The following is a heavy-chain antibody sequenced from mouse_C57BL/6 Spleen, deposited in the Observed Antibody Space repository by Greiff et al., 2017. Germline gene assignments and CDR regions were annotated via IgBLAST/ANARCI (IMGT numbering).Heavy chain of an antibody. CDR3: ARLGSSQDYYAMDY. J-gene: IGHJ4*01. CDR1: GFSLTSYG. D-gene: IGHD1-1*01. Sequence: VQLKQSGPGLVPPSQSLSITCTVSGFSLTSYGVHWVRQSPGKGLEWLGVIWSGGSTDYNAAFISRLSISKDNSKSQVFFKMNSLQADDTAIYYCARLGSSQDYYAMDYGGQGTSVTVSS. V-gene: IGHV2-2*01. CDR2: IWSGGST.